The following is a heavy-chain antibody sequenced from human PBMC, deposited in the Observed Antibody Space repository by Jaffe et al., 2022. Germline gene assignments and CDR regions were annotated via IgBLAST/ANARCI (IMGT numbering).Heavy chain of an antibody. CDR1: GGSIRSSSYY. Sequence: QLQLQESGPGLVKPSETLSLTCTVSGGSIRSSSYYWGWIRQPPGKGLEWIGSIYYSGSTYYNPSLKSRVTISVDTSKNQFSLKLSSVTAADTAVYYCARSPYQLLWFDYWGQGTLVTVSS. CDR2: IYYSGST. V-gene: IGHV4-39*01. J-gene: IGHJ4*02. D-gene: IGHD2-2*01. CDR3: ARSPYQLLWFDY.